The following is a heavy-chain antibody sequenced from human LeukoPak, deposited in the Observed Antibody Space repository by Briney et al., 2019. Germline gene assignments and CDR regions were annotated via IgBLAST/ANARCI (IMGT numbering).Heavy chain of an antibody. J-gene: IGHJ4*02. V-gene: IGHV1-2*06. CDR1: GYTFTGYF. CDR2: INLNSGGT. D-gene: IGHD2-15*01. CDR3: ARYCSGGSCAPSFDY. Sequence: GASVKVSCKASGYTFTGYFMHWVRQAPGQGLEWMGRINLNSGGTYYAQNFQGRVTMTRDTSISTAYVELSRLTSDDTAVYYCARYCSGGSCAPSFDYWGQGTLVTVSS.